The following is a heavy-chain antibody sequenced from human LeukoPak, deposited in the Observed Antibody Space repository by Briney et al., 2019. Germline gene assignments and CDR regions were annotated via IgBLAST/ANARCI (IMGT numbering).Heavy chain of an antibody. CDR2: ISSSSSTI. CDR1: GFTFSSYG. J-gene: IGHJ4*02. D-gene: IGHD3-10*01. CDR3: ARDPFDEVTMVRVPRDY. Sequence: PGGSLRLSCAASGFTFSSYGMNWVRQAPGKGLEWVSYISSSSSTIYYADSMKGRFTISRDNAKNSLYLQMNSLRAEDTAVYYCARDPFDEVTMVRVPRDYWGQGTLVTVSS. V-gene: IGHV3-48*04.